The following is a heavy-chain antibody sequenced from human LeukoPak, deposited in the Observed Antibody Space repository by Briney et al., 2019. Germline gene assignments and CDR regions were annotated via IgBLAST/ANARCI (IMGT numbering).Heavy chain of an antibody. Sequence: GESLKISCKGSGYSFSNYWIGWVRQMPGKGLEWMGVIYPGDSDTRYSPSFQGQVTISADKSISTAYLQWSSLKASDTAMYYCARPLTMVRGSIIDFXYWGQGTXVT. D-gene: IGHD3-10*01. V-gene: IGHV5-51*01. CDR2: IYPGDSDT. J-gene: IGHJ4*02. CDR3: ARPLTMVRGSIIDFXY. CDR1: GYSFSNYW.